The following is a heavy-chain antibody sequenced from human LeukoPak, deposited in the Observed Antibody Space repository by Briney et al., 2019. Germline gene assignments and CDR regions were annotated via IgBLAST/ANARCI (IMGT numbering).Heavy chain of an antibody. CDR3: ATYGAGTYVD. D-gene: IGHD3-10*01. J-gene: IGHJ4*02. Sequence: PGGSLRLSCAASGFTFSDYYMHWVRQAPGKGLEWVAFIRYDGSNKYYADSVKGRFTISRDNSKNTLYLQMNSLRVEDTAVYYCATYGAGTYVDWGQGTLVTVSS. CDR2: IRYDGSNK. CDR1: GFTFSDYY. V-gene: IGHV3-30*02.